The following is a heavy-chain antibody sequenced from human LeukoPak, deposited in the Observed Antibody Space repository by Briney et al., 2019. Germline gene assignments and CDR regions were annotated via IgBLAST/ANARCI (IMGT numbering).Heavy chain of an antibody. V-gene: IGHV5-51*01. CDR3: ARLGAYSSGWYYFDY. D-gene: IGHD6-19*01. Sequence: GESLKISCQASGYSFTSSWIGWARQMPGKGLEWMASINPGDSDTRYSPSFQGQVTISADKSISTVYLQWGSLKASDTAMYYCARLGAYSSGWYYFDYWGQGTLVTVSS. J-gene: IGHJ4*02. CDR2: INPGDSDT. CDR1: GYSFTSSW.